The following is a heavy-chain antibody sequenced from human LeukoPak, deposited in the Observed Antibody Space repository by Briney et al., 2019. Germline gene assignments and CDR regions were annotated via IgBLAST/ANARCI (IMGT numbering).Heavy chain of an antibody. V-gene: IGHV5-51*01. Sequence: GESLKISCKGSGYTFTIYLIGWVRQMPGKGLEWMGIIYPGDSDTKYSPSFQGQVTISVDKSISTAYLQWNSLKASDTAIYYCARRSRDGYNLIDYWGQGTLVTVSS. CDR1: GYTFTIYL. J-gene: IGHJ4*02. CDR2: IYPGDSDT. CDR3: ARRSRDGYNLIDY. D-gene: IGHD5-24*01.